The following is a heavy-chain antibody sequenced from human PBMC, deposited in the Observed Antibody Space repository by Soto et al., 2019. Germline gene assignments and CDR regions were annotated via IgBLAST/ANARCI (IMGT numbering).Heavy chain of an antibody. D-gene: IGHD2-15*01. CDR1: GGSFSGYY. CDR2: INHSGST. J-gene: IGHJ4*02. Sequence: QVQLQQWGAGLLKPSETLSLTCAVYGGSFSGYYWSWIRQPPGKGLEWIGEINHSGSTNYNPSLKSRVNISVDTSKNQFSLKLSSVTAADTAVYYCARGVGYCSGGSCYVAMGYDYWGQGTLVTVSS. CDR3: ARGVGYCSGGSCYVAMGYDY. V-gene: IGHV4-34*01.